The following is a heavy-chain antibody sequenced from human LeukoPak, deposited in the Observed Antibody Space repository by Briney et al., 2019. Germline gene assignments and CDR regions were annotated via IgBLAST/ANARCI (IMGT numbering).Heavy chain of an antibody. J-gene: IGHJ6*02. CDR1: GGSISSYY. CDR2: IYYSGST. CDR3: ATAVADPYGMDV. V-gene: IGHV4-59*08. D-gene: IGHD6-19*01. Sequence: SETLSLTCTVSGGSISSYYWSWIRQPPGKGLEWIGYIYYSGSTNYNPSLKSRVTISVDTSKNQFSLKLSSVTAADTAVYYCATAVADPYGMDVWGQGTTVTVSS.